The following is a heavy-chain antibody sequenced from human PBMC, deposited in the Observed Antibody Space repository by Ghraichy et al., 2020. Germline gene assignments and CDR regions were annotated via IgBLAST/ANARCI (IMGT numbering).Heavy chain of an antibody. CDR2: ISGSGGST. CDR1: GFTFSSYA. Sequence: LSLTCAASGFTFSSYAMSWVRQAPGKGLEWVSVISGSGGSTYYADSVKGRFTISRDNSKNTLYLQMNSLRAEDTAVYYCAKMALLWFREFNFDYWGQGTLVTVSS. CDR3: AKMALLWFREFNFDY. J-gene: IGHJ4*02. D-gene: IGHD3-10*01. V-gene: IGHV3-23*01.